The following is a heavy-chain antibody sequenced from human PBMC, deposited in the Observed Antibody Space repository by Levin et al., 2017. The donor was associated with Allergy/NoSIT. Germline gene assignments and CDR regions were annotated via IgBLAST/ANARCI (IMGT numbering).Heavy chain of an antibody. J-gene: IGHJ4*02. CDR3: AREHVDTAMDGDY. CDR2: ISGSGGST. CDR1: GFTFSSYA. V-gene: IGHV3-23*01. D-gene: IGHD5-18*01. Sequence: PGESLKISCAASGFTFSSYAMSWVRQAPGKGLEWVSAISGSGGSTYYADSVKGRFTISRDNSKNTLYLQMNSLRAEDTAVYYCAREHVDTAMDGDYWGQGTLVTVSS.